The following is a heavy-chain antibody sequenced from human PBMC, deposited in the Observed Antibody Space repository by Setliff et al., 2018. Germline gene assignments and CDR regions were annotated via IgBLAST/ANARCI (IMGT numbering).Heavy chain of an antibody. J-gene: IGHJ5*02. Sequence: SVKVSCKASGDIFSSNGITWVRQAPGQGLEWVGGSIPINDLATYAQKFQGRVTITADKSTSTVYMELISLRSEDTADYYCARDPFAVRAATNWYYHWGQGTLVTVSS. D-gene: IGHD6-13*01. CDR3: ARDPFAVRAATNWYYH. V-gene: IGHV1-69*10. CDR2: SIPINDLA. CDR1: GDIFSSNG.